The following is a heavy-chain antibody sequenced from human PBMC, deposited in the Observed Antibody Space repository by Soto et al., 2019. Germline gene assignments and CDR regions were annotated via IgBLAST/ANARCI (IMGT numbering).Heavy chain of an antibody. V-gene: IGHV1-8*01. CDR2: MNPNSGNT. Sequence: GASVKVSCTASGYTFTSYDINWVRQATGQGLEWMGWMNPNSGNTGYAQKFQGRVTMTRNTPISTAYMELSSLRSEDTAVYYCASYSSSWYGRGVGMDVWGQGTTVTSP. CDR3: ASYSSSWYGRGVGMDV. J-gene: IGHJ6*02. D-gene: IGHD6-13*01. CDR1: GYTFTSYD.